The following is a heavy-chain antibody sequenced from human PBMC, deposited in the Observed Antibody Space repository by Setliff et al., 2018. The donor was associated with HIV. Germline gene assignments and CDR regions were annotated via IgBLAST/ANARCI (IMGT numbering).Heavy chain of an antibody. D-gene: IGHD6-13*01. CDR1: GYTFTNYA. V-gene: IGHV1-3*01. CDR3: VRRATAAEVFDY. Sequence: ASVKVSCKASGYTFTNYAMHWLRQAPGQRLEWMGIISPSGGKTNYIQKFQGRVTMIADTSTSTLHMELSSLTSEDTAVYYCVRRATAAEVFDYWGKGTAVTVSS. J-gene: IGHJ4*03. CDR2: ISPSGGKT.